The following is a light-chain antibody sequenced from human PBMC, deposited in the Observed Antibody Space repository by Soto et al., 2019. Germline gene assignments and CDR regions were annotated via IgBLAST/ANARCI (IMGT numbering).Light chain of an antibody. CDR3: QQRFT. CDR2: DAS. Sequence: EIVLTQSPATLSLSPGERATLSCRASQSVSSYLAWYQQKPGQAPRLLIYDASNRATGIPARFSGSGSGTDFTLTISSLEPEDFAVYYWQQRFTFGPGTKVDIK. V-gene: IGKV3-11*01. CDR1: QSVSSY. J-gene: IGKJ3*01.